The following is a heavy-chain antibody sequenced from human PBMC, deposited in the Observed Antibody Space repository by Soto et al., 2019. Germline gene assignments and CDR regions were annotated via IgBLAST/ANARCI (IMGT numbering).Heavy chain of an antibody. J-gene: IGHJ4*02. CDR2: IKTKADGGTT. D-gene: IGHD3-16*01. Sequence: EVQLVESGGDFVKPGGSLRVSCAVSGFSFSNAWMSWVRQAPGKGLEWVGRIKTKADGGTTDYAAPVKGRFTISRDDLKNTVFLQMHSLETEDTAVYYCTAHLGEFLPLDYLGPGTLVTVSS. V-gene: IGHV3-15*01. CDR1: GFSFSNAW. CDR3: TAHLGEFLPLDY.